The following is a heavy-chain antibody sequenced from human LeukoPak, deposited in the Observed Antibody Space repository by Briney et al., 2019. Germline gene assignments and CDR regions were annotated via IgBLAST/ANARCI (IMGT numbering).Heavy chain of an antibody. V-gene: IGHV3-48*02. CDR3: ARDQFGNYRIDY. CDR2: ISSSSRTI. Sequence: GGSLRLSGAASGFTFSSYVMNWVRQAPGKGLEWVSYISSSSRTIYYADSVKGRFTISRDNAKNSLYLQMNSLRDEDTAVYYCARDQFGNYRIDYWGQGTLVTVSS. CDR1: GFTFSSYV. J-gene: IGHJ4*02. D-gene: IGHD1-7*01.